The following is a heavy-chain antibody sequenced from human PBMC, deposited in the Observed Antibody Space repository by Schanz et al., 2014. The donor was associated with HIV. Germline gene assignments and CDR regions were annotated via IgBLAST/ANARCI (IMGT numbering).Heavy chain of an antibody. V-gene: IGHV1-8*01. CDR2: MNPHSSDI. J-gene: IGHJ4*02. Sequence: QVQLVQSEAEVKRPGSSVQVSCRTSGYSFMNAAINWVRQAPGQGLEWVGRMNPHSSDIGYAQTLQGRVTMTADTTTKNVSMELIDLRCGDTGVYYCSRGGRVGARKWRRELYCFDSWGQGTLVVVSA. CDR1: GYSFMNAA. D-gene: IGHD5-12*01. CDR3: SRGGRVGARKWRRELYCFDS.